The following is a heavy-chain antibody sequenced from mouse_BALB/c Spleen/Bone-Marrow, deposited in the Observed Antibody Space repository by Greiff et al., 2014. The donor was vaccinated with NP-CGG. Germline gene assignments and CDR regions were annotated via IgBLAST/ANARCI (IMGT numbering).Heavy chain of an antibody. D-gene: IGHD1-2*01. Sequence: VQLKQSGPELVKPGASVKISYKASGYSFTGYFMNWVMQSHGKSLEWIGRINPYNGDTFYNQKFKGKATLTVDKSSSTAHMELRSLASEDSAVYYCASSFITTAYYFDYWGQGTTLTVSS. J-gene: IGHJ2*01. V-gene: IGHV1-20*02. CDR1: GYSFTGYF. CDR3: ASSFITTAYYFDY. CDR2: INPYNGDT.